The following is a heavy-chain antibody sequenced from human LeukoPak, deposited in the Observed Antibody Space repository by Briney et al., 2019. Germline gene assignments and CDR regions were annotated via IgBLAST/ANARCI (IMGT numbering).Heavy chain of an antibody. Sequence: PSETLSLTCAVSGASITSSNYYWGWVRQSPGKGLEWIGNIYSSGNTYYNASLKSRVTMYIDTSKNQFFLKLSSVTAADTAMYYCARDMDRSWLINWFDPWGQGTLVTVSS. CDR3: ARDMDRSWLINWFDP. D-gene: IGHD6-13*01. V-gene: IGHV4-39*02. CDR2: IYSSGNT. J-gene: IGHJ5*02. CDR1: GASITSSNYY.